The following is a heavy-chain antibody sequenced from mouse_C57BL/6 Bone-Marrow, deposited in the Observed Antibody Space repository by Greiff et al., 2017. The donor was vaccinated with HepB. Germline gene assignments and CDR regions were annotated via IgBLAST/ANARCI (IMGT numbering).Heavy chain of an antibody. CDR3: ARFRDGYYVGYFDV. CDR2: IYPGSGGT. J-gene: IGHJ1*03. V-gene: IGHV1-54*01. D-gene: IGHD2-3*01. CDR1: GYAFTNYL. Sequence: VQVVESGAELVRPGTSVKVSCKASGYAFTNYLIEWVKQRPGQGLELIGVIYPGSGGTNYNEKFKGKATLTADKYSSTAYMQLSSLTSEDSAVYFCARFRDGYYVGYFDVWGTGTTVNVS.